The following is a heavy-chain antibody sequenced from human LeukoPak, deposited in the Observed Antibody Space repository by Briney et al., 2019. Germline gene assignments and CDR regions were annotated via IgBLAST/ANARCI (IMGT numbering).Heavy chain of an antibody. CDR1: GFRFSNYA. CDR2: ISSSGSTI. V-gene: IGHV3-11*01. CDR3: ARAGTSYYYYYMDV. D-gene: IGHD6-13*01. Sequence: GGSLRLSCAASGFRFSNYAMSWIRQAPGKGLEWVSYISSSGSTIYYADSVKGRFTISRDNAKNSLYLQMNSLRAEDTAVYYCARAGTSYYYYYMDVWGKGTTVTVSS. J-gene: IGHJ6*03.